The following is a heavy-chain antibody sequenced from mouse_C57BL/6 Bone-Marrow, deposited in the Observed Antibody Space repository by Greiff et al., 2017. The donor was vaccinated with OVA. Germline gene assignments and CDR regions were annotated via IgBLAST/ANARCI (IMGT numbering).Heavy chain of an antibody. CDR3: ARGTTMVTTDWYFDV. CDR1: GYSITSGYY. Sequence: DVQLQESGPGLVKPSQSLSLTCSVTGYSITSGYYWNWIRQFPGNKLEWMGYISYDGSNNYNPSLKNRISITRDPSKNQFFLKLNSVTTEDTATYYCARGTTMVTTDWYFDVWGTGTTVTVSS. CDR2: ISYDGSN. D-gene: IGHD2-2*01. V-gene: IGHV3-6*01. J-gene: IGHJ1*03.